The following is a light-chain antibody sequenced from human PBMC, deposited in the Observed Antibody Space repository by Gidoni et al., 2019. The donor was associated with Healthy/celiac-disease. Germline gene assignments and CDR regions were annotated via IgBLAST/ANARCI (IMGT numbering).Light chain of an antibody. CDR3: QQGYSTPRT. V-gene: IGKV1-39*01. CDR2: AAS. Sequence: DIQMTQSTSPLSASVGDRVTITCRASQSISTYLNWYQQKPGKAPKLLIYAASSLQSGVPSRFSGSGSGPGTDFTLTINSLQPEDFASYYCQQGYSTPRTFGQGTKVEIK. CDR1: QSISTY. J-gene: IGKJ1*01.